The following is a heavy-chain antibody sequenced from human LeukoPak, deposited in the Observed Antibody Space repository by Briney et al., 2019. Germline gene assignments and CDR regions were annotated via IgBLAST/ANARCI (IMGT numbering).Heavy chain of an antibody. CDR2: IKQDGSEK. D-gene: IGHD2-15*01. CDR1: GFTFSTYY. J-gene: IGHJ5*02. Sequence: GGSLRLSCAASGFTFSTYYMSWVRQAPGTGLEWVANIKQDGSEKYYVDSVKGRFTISRDNAKNSLYLQMDSLRAEDTAVYYCARGADGVSSNSRGWFDPWGQGTLVTVSS. CDR3: ARGADGVSSNSRGWFDP. V-gene: IGHV3-7*02.